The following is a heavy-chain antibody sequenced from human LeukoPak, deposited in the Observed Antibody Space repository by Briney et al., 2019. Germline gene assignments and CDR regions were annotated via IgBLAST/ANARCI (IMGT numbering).Heavy chain of an antibody. CDR2: ISVSGTDT. CDR3: AKSRGSSHGDYYFDC. Sequence: GGSLRLSCAASGFTFSSYVMSWVRQAPGKGLEWVSVISVSGTDTYYGDSVKGRFTISRDDSKNTLYLQMNSLSADDSAVYYCAKSRGSSHGDYYFDCWGQGTLVTVYS. V-gene: IGHV3-23*01. CDR1: GFTFSSYV. J-gene: IGHJ4*02. D-gene: IGHD4-17*01.